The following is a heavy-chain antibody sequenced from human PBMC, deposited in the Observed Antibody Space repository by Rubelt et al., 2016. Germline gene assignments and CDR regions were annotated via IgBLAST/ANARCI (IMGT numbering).Heavy chain of an antibody. CDR1: SYG. D-gene: IGHD1-26*01. J-gene: IGHJ4*02. CDR2: ISYDGSNK. Sequence: SYGMHWVRQAPGKGLEWVAVISYDGSNKYYADSVKGRFTISRDNSKNTLYLQMNSLRAEDTAVYYCALELLRELSDYWGQGTLVTVSS. CDR3: ALELLRELSDY. V-gene: IGHV3-33*05.